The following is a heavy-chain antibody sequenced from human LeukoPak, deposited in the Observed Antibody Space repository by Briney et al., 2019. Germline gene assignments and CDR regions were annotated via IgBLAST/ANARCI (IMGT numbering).Heavy chain of an antibody. CDR1: GYTFTGYH. CDR3: ARDIQLWSPYYFDY. D-gene: IGHD5-18*01. Sequence: ASVKVSCKASGYTFTGYHMHYVRQAPGQGREWMGWINPNSGGTNYAQKFQGRVTMTRDTSISTAYMELSRLRSDDTAVYYCARDIQLWSPYYFDYWGQGTLVTVSS. J-gene: IGHJ4*02. CDR2: INPNSGGT. V-gene: IGHV1-2*02.